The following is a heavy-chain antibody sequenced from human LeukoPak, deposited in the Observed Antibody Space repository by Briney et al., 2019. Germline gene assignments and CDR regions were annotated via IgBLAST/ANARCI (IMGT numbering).Heavy chain of an antibody. Sequence: PSETLSLTCTVYGGSFSGYYWSWIRQPPGKGLEWIGEINHSGSTNHNPSLKSRVTISVDTSKNQISLKLSSVTAADTAVYHCARGRGWSGHYQSWGQGTLVTVSS. J-gene: IGHJ4*02. CDR1: GGSFSGYY. CDR3: ARGRGWSGHYQS. CDR2: INHSGST. D-gene: IGHD3-3*01. V-gene: IGHV4-34*01.